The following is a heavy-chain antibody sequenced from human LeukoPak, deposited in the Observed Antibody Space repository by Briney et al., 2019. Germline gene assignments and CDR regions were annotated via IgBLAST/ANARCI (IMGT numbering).Heavy chain of an antibody. Sequence: GGPLRLSCAASGFTVSSNYMSWVRQAPGKGLEWVSVIYSGGSTYYADSVKGRFTISRDNSKNTLYLQMNSLRAEDTAVYYCARDYDSSGYSPVDAFDIWGQGTMVTVSS. J-gene: IGHJ3*02. CDR1: GFTVSSNY. CDR2: IYSGGST. CDR3: ARDYDSSGYSPVDAFDI. V-gene: IGHV3-53*01. D-gene: IGHD3-22*01.